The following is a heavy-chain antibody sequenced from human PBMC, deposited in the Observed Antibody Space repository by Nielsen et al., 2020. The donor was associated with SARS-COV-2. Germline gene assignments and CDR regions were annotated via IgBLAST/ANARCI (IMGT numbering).Heavy chain of an antibody. Sequence: GGSLRLSCAASGFTFSSYGMHWVRQAPGKGLEWVAVIWYDGSNKYYAYSVKGRFTLSRDNSKNTLYLQMTSLRAEDTAVYYCARARGYMVSEPQCYYYMDVWGKGTTVTVSS. J-gene: IGHJ6*03. CDR1: GFTFSSYG. V-gene: IGHV3-33*08. CDR2: IWYDGSNK. D-gene: IGHD3-22*01. CDR3: ARARGYMVSEPQCYYYMDV.